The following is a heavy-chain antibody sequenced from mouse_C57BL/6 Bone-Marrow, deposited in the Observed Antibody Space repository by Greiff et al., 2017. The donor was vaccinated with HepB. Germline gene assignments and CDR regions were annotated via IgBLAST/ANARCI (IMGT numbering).Heavy chain of an antibody. CDR3: ARWGYSNFPLAMDY. D-gene: IGHD2-5*01. CDR1: GYAFTNYL. Sequence: VQLQRSGAELVRPGTSVKVSCKASGYAFTNYLIEWVKQRPGQGLEWIGVINPGSGGTNYNEKFKGKATLTADKSSSTAYMQLSSLTSEDSAVYFCARWGYSNFPLAMDYWGQGTSVTVSS. V-gene: IGHV1-54*01. J-gene: IGHJ4*01. CDR2: INPGSGGT.